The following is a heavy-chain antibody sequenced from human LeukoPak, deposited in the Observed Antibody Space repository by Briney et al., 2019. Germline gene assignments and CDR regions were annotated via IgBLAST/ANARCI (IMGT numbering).Heavy chain of an antibody. CDR3: AELGITMIGGV. CDR2: ISSSGSTI. J-gene: IGHJ6*04. Sequence: PGGSLRLSCAASGFTFLSYSMNWVRQAPGKGLEWVSYISSSGSTIYYADSVKGRFTISRGNAKNSLYLQMNSLRAEDTAVYYCAELGITMIGGVWGKGTTVTISS. V-gene: IGHV3-48*04. CDR1: GFTFLSYS. D-gene: IGHD3-10*02.